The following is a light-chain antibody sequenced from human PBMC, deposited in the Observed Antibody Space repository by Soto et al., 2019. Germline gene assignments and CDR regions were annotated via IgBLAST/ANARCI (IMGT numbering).Light chain of an antibody. Sequence: QSVLTQPVAVSGSPGQSITISCTGTSSDVGAYIFVSWYQQHPGKAPKLMIYGIINRPSGVSNRFSGSKSGNTASLTISGLQAEDEADYYCVSFTTSRSYVFGTGTKVTV. CDR3: VSFTTSRSYV. V-gene: IGLV2-14*03. CDR2: GII. J-gene: IGLJ1*01. CDR1: SSDVGAYIF.